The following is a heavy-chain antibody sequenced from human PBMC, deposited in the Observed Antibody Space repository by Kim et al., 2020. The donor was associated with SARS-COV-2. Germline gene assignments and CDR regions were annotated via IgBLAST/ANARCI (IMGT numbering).Heavy chain of an antibody. CDR1: GYTFTGYY. J-gene: IGHJ6*02. Sequence: ASVKVSCKASGYTFTGYYMHWVRQAPGQGLEWMGWINPNSGGTNYAQKFQGWVTMTRDTSISTAYMELSRLRSDDTAVYYCARGWVVTATRYYYYGMDVWGQGTTVTVSS. D-gene: IGHD2-21*02. CDR2: INPNSGGT. V-gene: IGHV1-2*04. CDR3: ARGWVVTATRYYYYGMDV.